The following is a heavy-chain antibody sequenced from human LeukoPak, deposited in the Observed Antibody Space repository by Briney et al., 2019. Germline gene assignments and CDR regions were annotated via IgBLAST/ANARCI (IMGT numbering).Heavy chain of an antibody. J-gene: IGHJ5*02. D-gene: IGHD3-22*01. CDR1: GGSLSSYY. V-gene: IGHV4-59*01. CDR2: IYYSGST. Sequence: SETLSLTCTVSGGSLSSYYWSWIRQPPGKGLEWIGYIYYSGSTNYNPSLKSRVTISVDTSKNQFSLKLSSATTADTAVYYCAGESQRYYDSSGYQNWFDPWGQGTLVTVSS. CDR3: AGESQRYYDSSGYQNWFDP.